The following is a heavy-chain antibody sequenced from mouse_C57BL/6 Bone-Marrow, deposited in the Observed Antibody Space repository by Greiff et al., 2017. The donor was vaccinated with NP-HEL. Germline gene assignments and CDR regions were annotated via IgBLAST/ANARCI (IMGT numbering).Heavy chain of an antibody. V-gene: IGHV1-69*01. CDR2: IDPSDSYT. CDR3: ARDFYYYGSSFDY. Sequence: VKLQQPGAELVMPGASVKLSCKASGYTFTSYWMHWVKQRPGQGLEWIGEIDPSDSYTNYNQKFKGKSTLTVDKSSSTAYMQLSSLTSEDSAVYYCARDFYYYGSSFDYWGQGTTLTVSS. CDR1: GYTFTSYW. D-gene: IGHD1-1*01. J-gene: IGHJ2*01.